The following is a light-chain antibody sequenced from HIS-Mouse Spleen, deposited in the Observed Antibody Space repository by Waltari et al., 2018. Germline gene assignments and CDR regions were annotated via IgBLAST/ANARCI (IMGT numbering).Light chain of an antibody. J-gene: IGKJ1*01. CDR1: PSISSW. Sequence: DIQMTQSPSTLSASVGDRVTITCRASPSISSWVAWYQQKPGKAPKLLIYKASSLESGVPSRFSGSESGTECTLTISSLQPDDFATYYCQQYNSYSRTFGQGTNVEIK. CDR2: KAS. CDR3: QQYNSYSRT. V-gene: IGKV1-5*03.